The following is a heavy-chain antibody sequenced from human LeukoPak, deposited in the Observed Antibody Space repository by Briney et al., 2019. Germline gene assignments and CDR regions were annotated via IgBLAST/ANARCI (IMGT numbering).Heavy chain of an antibody. D-gene: IGHD5-18*01. CDR1: GFTSSSYG. J-gene: IGHJ4*02. CDR2: IRSSSSVM. V-gene: IGHV3-48*02. Sequence: GGSLRLSCAASGFTSSSYGMSWVRQAPGKGLEWVSYIRSSSSVMYYADSVKGRFTISRDNAKSSLYLQMSSLRDEDTAVYYCARARGYNHGPQDYYFDYWGQGTLVTVSS. CDR3: ARARGYNHGPQDYYFDY.